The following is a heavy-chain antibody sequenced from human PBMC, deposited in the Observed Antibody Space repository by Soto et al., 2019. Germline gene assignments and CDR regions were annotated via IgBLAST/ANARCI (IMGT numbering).Heavy chain of an antibody. J-gene: IGHJ4*02. CDR3: TRDRYLYDFDN. Sequence: QVQLVQSGAEVKKPGASVNISCKASGYSFTSYTLHWVRQAPGQRLEWMSWINAANGNTTYSQEFQGRITITRDTFANIVYMELSSLRSDDTAVYYCTRDRYLYDFDNWGQGTLVTVSS. CDR1: GYSFTSYT. V-gene: IGHV1-3*01. CDR2: INAANGNT. D-gene: IGHD1-26*01.